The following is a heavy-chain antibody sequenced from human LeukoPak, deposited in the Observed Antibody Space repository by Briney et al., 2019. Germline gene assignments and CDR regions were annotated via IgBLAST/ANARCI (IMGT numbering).Heavy chain of an antibody. Sequence: PGGSLRLSCAASGFTFSSYAMSWVRQAPGKGLEWVSAISGSGGSTYYADSVKGRFTISRDNSKNTLYLQMNSLRAEDTAVYYCAKGGPEPYYYYYGMGVWGQGTTVTVSS. D-gene: IGHD1-14*01. CDR1: GFTFSSYA. V-gene: IGHV3-23*01. J-gene: IGHJ6*02. CDR2: ISGSGGST. CDR3: AKGGPEPYYYYYGMGV.